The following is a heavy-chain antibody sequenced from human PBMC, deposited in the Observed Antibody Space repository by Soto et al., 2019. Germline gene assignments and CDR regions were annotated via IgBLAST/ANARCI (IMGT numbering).Heavy chain of an antibody. J-gene: IGHJ4*02. CDR3: ARDWSYCSGGSCYSY. CDR1: GGSISSYY. D-gene: IGHD2-15*01. CDR2: IYYSGST. V-gene: IGHV4-59*01. Sequence: QVQLQESGPGLVKPSETLSLTCTVSGGSISSYYWSWIRQPPGKGLEWIGYIYYSGSTNYNPSLKSRVTMSVETSKNPFSLKLSSVTAADTAVYYCARDWSYCSGGSCYSYWCQRTLVTVSS.